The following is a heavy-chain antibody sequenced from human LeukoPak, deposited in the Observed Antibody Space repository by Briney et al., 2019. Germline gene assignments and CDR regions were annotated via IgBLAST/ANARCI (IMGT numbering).Heavy chain of an antibody. CDR3: ARRGMPGSYGYAKDFDY. J-gene: IGHJ4*02. CDR1: GFTFSSYE. CDR2: ISSSGSTI. V-gene: IGHV3-48*03. D-gene: IGHD5-18*01. Sequence: PGGSLRLSCAASGFTFSSYEMNWVRQAPGKGLEWVSYISSSGSTIYYADSAKGRFTISRDNAKNSLYLQMNSLRAEDTAVYYCARRGMPGSYGYAKDFDYWGQGTLVTVSS.